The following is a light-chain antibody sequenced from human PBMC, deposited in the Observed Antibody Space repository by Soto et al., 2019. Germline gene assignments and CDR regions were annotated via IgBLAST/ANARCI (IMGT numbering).Light chain of an antibody. CDR2: AAS. V-gene: IGKV1-39*01. J-gene: IGKJ1*01. CDR1: QSISSY. CDR3: QQYNSYLRT. Sequence: DIQMTPSPSSVIPSXGDRVTIAXXASQSISSYLNWYQQKPGKAPKLLIYAASSLQSGVPSRFSGSGSGTDFTLTISRLQPEDFATYYCQQYNSYLRTFGQGTKVDI.